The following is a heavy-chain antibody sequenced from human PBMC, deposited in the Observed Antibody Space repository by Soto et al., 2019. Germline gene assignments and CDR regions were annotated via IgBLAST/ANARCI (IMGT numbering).Heavy chain of an antibody. CDR3: ARQNGYDAGFGH. CDR1: GVSLSSGDVY. D-gene: IGHD5-12*01. V-gene: IGHV4-30-4*01. CDR2: IDSSGST. Sequence: QVQLQESGPGLVKPSQTLSLTCTVSGVSLSSGDVYWTWIRQSPEKGLEWIGYIDSSGSTHYNPSLKTRVTILVDPSKNQFSLSLRSVTAADTAEYYCARQNGYDAGFGHWGHGLLVTVS. J-gene: IGHJ4*01.